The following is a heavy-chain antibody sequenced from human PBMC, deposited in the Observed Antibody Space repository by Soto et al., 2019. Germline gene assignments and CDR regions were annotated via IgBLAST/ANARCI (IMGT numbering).Heavy chain of an antibody. V-gene: IGHV4-59*08. D-gene: IGHD6-19*01. CDR3: ARVYSSGWYYFDY. J-gene: IGHJ4*02. CDR1: GGSISSYY. Sequence: SETLSLTCTVSGGSISSYYWSWIRQPPGKGLEWIGYIYYSGSTNYNPSLKSRVTISVDTSKNQFSLKMSSVTAADTAVYYCARVYSSGWYYFDYWGQGTLVTVSS. CDR2: IYYSGST.